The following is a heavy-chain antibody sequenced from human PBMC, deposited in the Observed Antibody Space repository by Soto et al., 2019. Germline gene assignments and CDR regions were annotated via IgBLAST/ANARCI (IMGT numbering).Heavy chain of an antibody. CDR1: GFTFSSYD. D-gene: IGHD6-13*01. CDR2: IGTAGDT. J-gene: IGHJ4*02. CDR3: ARFGVGQLYDY. V-gene: IGHV3-13*04. Sequence: EVQLVESGGGLVQPGGSLRLSCAASGFTFSSYDMHWVRQATGKGLEWVSAIGTAGDTYYPGSVKGRFTISRENAKNSLYLQMNSLRAGDTAVYYCARFGVGQLYDYWGRGTLVTVSS.